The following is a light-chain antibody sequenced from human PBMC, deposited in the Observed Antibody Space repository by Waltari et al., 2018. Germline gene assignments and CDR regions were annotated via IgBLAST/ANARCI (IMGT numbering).Light chain of an antibody. V-gene: IGLV3-21*04. CDR1: NIGSKS. J-gene: IGLJ3*02. Sequence: SYVLTQPPSVSVAPGKTARITCGGNNIGSKSVHWYQQKPGQAPVVVIYGDSDRPSGIPERVSGSNAGNTATLNISRVEAGDEADYYCQVWDSSSDHWVFGGGTKLTVL. CDR2: GDS. CDR3: QVWDSSSDHWV.